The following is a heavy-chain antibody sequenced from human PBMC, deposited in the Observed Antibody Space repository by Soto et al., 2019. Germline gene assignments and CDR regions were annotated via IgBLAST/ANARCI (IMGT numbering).Heavy chain of an antibody. CDR1: GFTFKESA. CDR2: IGDTGAST. Sequence: GGSLRLSCAASGFTFKESAMNWVRQAPGKGLEWVASIGDTGASTWYAESVRGRLSISRDNSKNTLYLQMNSLRGEDTAVYYCTKGRGGGWAWYFDNWGQGTLVTVSS. D-gene: IGHD6-19*01. V-gene: IGHV3-23*01. J-gene: IGHJ4*02. CDR3: TKGRGGGWAWYFDN.